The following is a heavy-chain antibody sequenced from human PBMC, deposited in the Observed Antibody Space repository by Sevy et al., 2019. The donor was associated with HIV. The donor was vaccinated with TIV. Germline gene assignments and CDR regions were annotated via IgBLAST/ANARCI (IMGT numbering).Heavy chain of an antibody. CDR1: GFTFRNYA. V-gene: IGHV3-64D*06. CDR2: ISSDGGGT. Sequence: GGSLRLSCSASGFTFRNYAMNWVRQAPGKGLKYVSAISSDGGGTYYADSVRGRFTISRDNSKNTLYLQMRSLRVEDXXXXXXXXXXXXXXXXXDYGMDVWGQGTTVTVSS. J-gene: IGHJ6*02. CDR3: XXXXXXXXXXXDYGMDV.